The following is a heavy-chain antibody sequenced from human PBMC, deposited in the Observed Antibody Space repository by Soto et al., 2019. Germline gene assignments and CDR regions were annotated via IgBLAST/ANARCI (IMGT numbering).Heavy chain of an antibody. V-gene: IGHV1-8*01. D-gene: IGHD2-8*01. CDR3: ARGLTMVYATPDWFDP. CDR1: GYTFTSYD. CDR2: MNPNSGNT. Sequence: ASVKVSCKASGYTFTSYDINWVRQATGQGLEWMGWMNPNSGNTGYAQKFQGRVTMTRNTSISTAYMELSSLRSEDTAVYYCARGLTMVYATPDWFDPWGQGTLVTSP. J-gene: IGHJ5*02.